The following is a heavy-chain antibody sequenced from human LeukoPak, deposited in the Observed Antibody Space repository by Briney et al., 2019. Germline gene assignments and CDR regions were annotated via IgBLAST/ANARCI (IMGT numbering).Heavy chain of an antibody. CDR3: ARDSTISRTGGFDP. D-gene: IGHD3-3*01. CDR1: GGTFSSYA. CDR2: IISILGIA. V-gene: IGHV1-69*04. J-gene: IGHJ5*02. Sequence: SVKVSCKASGGTFSSYAISWVRQAPGQGLEWMGRIISILGIANYAQKFQGRVTITADKSTSTAYMELSSLRSEDTAVYYCARDSTISRTGGFDPWGQGTLVTVSS.